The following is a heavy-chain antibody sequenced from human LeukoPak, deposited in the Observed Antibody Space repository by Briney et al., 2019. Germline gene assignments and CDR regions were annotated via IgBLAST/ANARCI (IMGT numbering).Heavy chain of an antibody. Sequence: GGSLRLSCAASGFTFSSYAMSWVRQAPGKGLEWVANIKQDGSEKYYVDSVKGRFTISGDNAKNSLYLQMNSLRAEDTAVYYCAGAYGDQDSFDYWGQGTLVTVSS. CDR2: IKQDGSEK. CDR3: AGAYGDQDSFDY. CDR1: GFTFSSYA. D-gene: IGHD4-17*01. J-gene: IGHJ4*02. V-gene: IGHV3-7*04.